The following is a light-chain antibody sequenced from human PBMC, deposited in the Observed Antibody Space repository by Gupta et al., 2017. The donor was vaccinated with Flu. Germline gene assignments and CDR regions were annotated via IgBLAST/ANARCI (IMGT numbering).Light chain of an antibody. CDR1: DLENKY. Sequence: PGQTASITCSGDDLENKYVCWYQQKPGQPPGRVVYQDIKRPSGIPERLSGSNSGNKATLTISGTQAMDEAEYYCQAWDGRTVVFGGGTKLTVL. J-gene: IGLJ2*01. V-gene: IGLV3-1*01. CDR2: QDI. CDR3: QAWDGRTVV.